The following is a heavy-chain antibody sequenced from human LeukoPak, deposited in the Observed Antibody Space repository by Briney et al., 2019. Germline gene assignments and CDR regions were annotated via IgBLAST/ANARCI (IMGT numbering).Heavy chain of an antibody. J-gene: IGHJ4*02. D-gene: IGHD5-18*01. CDR2: ISYSGST. V-gene: IGHV4-31*03. CDR3: ARAATYSYGLFDY. CDR1: GVSISSGACF. Sequence: SQTLSLTCTVSGVSISSGACFWSWIRQHPGKGLEWIGYISYSGSTNYNPSLKSRVTISVDTSKNHFSLKLTSVTAADTAVYYCARAATYSYGLFDYWGQGTLVTVSS.